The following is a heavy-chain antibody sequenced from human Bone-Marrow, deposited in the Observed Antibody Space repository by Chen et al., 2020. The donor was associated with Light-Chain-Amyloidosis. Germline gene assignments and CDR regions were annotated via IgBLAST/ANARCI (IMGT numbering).Heavy chain of an antibody. D-gene: IGHD3-9*01. J-gene: IGHJ3*02. CDR1: GFSFSSYA. V-gene: IGHV3-23*04. CDR3: AKDISYDDILPDYPADAFDI. CDR2: ISGSGGSR. Sequence: EVQLVEAGGGLVQPGGSLRLSCAASGFSFSSYAMSWVRQAPGKGLEWVSGISGSGGSRYSADSVKGRLTISRDNSKNPLYLQMNSLRAEDTAVYYCAKDISYDDILPDYPADAFDIWGQGTMVTVSS.